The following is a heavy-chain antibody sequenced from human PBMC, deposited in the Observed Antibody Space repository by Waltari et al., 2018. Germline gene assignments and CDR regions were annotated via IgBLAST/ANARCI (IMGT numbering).Heavy chain of an antibody. CDR1: GGSISSGSYY. CDR2: IYTSGST. D-gene: IGHD6-13*01. CDR3: ARLQQLVYFDY. Sequence: QVQLQESGPGLVKPSQTLSLTCTVSGGSISSGSYYWSWIRQPAGKGLEWIGYIYTSGSTYYNPSLKTRVTISVDTSKNQFSLKLSSVTAADTAVYYCARLQQLVYFDYWGQGTLVTVSS. J-gene: IGHJ4*02. V-gene: IGHV4-61*09.